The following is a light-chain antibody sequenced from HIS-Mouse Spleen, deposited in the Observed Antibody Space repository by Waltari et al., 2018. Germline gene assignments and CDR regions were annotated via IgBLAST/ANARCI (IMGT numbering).Light chain of an antibody. V-gene: IGLV2-8*01. CDR1: SSDVGGYNY. Sequence: QSALTQPPSASGSPGQSVTISCTGTSSDVGGYNYVSWYQQHPGKAPKLMIYEVSKRPSGVPARLSGSKSGNTASLTVSGLQAEDEADYYCSSYAGSNNFVVFGGGTKLTVL. CDR3: SSYAGSNNFVV. CDR2: EVS. J-gene: IGLJ2*01.